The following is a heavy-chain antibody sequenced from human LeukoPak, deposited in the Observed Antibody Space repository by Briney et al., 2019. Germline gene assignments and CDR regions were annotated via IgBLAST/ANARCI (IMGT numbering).Heavy chain of an antibody. J-gene: IGHJ3*02. V-gene: IGHV4-4*02. D-gene: IGHD3-10*01. CDR3: ARGNRPYGEHEAFDI. CDR1: GDSINSLDL. CDR2: MYLSGTT. Sequence: SGTLSLTCTVSGDSINSLDLWSWVRQPPGKGLEWIGEMYLSGTTHSNPSVKSRVTISIDKSKNQFFLNLSSVTAADTAVYYCARGNRPYGEHEAFDIWGHGTTVTVSP.